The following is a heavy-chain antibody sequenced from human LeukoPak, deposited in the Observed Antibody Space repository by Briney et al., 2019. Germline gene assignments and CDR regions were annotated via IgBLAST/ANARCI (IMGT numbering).Heavy chain of an antibody. J-gene: IGHJ4*02. CDR2: INWNGGST. V-gene: IGHV3-20*04. Sequence: GGSPRLSCAASGFTFDDYGMSWVRQAPGKGLEWVSGINWNGGSTGYADSVKGRFTISRDNAKNSLYLQMNSLRAEDTALYYCARGGSGYYYFDYWGQGTLVTVSS. CDR3: ARGGSGYYYFDY. D-gene: IGHD3-22*01. CDR1: GFTFDDYG.